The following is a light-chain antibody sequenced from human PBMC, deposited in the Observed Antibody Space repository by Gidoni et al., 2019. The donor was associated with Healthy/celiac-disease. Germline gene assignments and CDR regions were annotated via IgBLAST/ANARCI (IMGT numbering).Light chain of an antibody. CDR2: QDS. V-gene: IGLV3-1*01. J-gene: IGLJ1*01. CDR1: KLGDKY. Sequence: YELTQPPSVSVSPGQTASITCSGDKLGDKYACWYQQKPGQSPVLVIYQDSKRPSGLPERFSGSNSGNTAPLTISGTQAMDEAYYYCPAWDSSTALFGTGPQVTVL. CDR3: PAWDSSTAL.